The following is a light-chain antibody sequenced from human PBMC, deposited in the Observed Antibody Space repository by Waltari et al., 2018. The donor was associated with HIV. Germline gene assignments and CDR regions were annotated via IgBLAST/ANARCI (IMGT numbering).Light chain of an antibody. CDR1: QSLSSN. J-gene: IGKJ1*01. Sequence: EVVMTQSPATLSVSPGGRATLSCRASQSLSSNLVWYQQKPGQAPRLLIYGASTRATGIPARFSGSGSGTEFTLTISSLQSEDFAVYYCQQYSGTFGQGTKVEIK. CDR2: GAS. CDR3: QQYSGT. V-gene: IGKV3-15*01.